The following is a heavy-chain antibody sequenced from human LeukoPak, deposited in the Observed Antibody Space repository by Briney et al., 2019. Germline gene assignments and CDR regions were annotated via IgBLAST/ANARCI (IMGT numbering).Heavy chain of an antibody. CDR1: GFTFSSYG. CDR3: ARDEGGYDAFDI. Sequence: PGGSLRLSCAASGFTFSSYGMHWVRQAPGKGLEWVAVIWYDGSNKYYADSVKGRFTISRDNSKITLYLQMNSLRAEDTAVYYCARDEGGYDAFDIWGQGTMVTVSS. CDR2: IWYDGSNK. D-gene: IGHD6-25*01. V-gene: IGHV3-33*01. J-gene: IGHJ3*02.